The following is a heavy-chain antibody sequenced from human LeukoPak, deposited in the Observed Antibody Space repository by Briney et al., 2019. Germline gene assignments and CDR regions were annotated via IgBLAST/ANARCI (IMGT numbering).Heavy chain of an antibody. V-gene: IGHV3-74*01. D-gene: IGHD3-22*01. J-gene: IGHJ4*02. Sequence: GGSLRLSCAVSGYTFSSYWMHWVRQAPGKGLVWVSRISSDGSGTSYADSVKGRFTISRDNAKKTLYLQMYILRAEDKGVYYCARANHPTYYDSSGYYQDYWGQGTLVTVSS. CDR3: ARANHPTYYDSSGYYQDY. CDR2: ISSDGSGT. CDR1: GYTFSSYW.